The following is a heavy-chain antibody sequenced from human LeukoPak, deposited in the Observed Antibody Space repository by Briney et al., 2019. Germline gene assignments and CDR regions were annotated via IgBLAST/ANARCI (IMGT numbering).Heavy chain of an antibody. CDR3: AREAPYYDYVWGSYRYTLFDY. Sequence: SETLSLTCTVSGGTISSYYWSWIRQPPGKGLEWIGYIYYSGSTNYNPSLKSRVTISVDTSKNQFSLKLSSVTAADTAVYYCAREAPYYDYVWGSYRYTLFDYWGQGTLVTVSS. J-gene: IGHJ4*02. CDR2: IYYSGST. D-gene: IGHD3-16*02. CDR1: GGTISSYY. V-gene: IGHV4-59*12.